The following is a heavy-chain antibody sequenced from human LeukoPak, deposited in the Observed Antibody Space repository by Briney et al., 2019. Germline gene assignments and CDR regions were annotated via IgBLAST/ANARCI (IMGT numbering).Heavy chain of an antibody. CDR3: VLGSPFDY. CDR1: GFTFSSYI. J-gene: IGHJ4*02. CDR2: ISSSSRSI. D-gene: IGHD3-10*01. Sequence: SGGPLRLSCAASGFTFSSYIMNWVRQAPGKGLEWVSYISSSSRSIYYADSVKGRFTISRDNANNALSLQMNSLRDEDTAVYYCVLGSPFDYWGQGTLVTVSP. V-gene: IGHV3-48*02.